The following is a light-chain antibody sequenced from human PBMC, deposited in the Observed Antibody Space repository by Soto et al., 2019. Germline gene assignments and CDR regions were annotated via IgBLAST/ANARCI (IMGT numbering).Light chain of an antibody. J-gene: IGKJ4*01. CDR2: GAS. Sequence: EIVLTQSPGTLSLSPGERATLSCRPSQSVSSDSLAWYQQKPGQAPRLLIFGASSRATGIPDRFSGSGFGTDYTLTIRRLEPEDFAVYYCQQYGSSPLTFGGGTKVEIK. CDR3: QQYGSSPLT. CDR1: QSVSSDS. V-gene: IGKV3-20*01.